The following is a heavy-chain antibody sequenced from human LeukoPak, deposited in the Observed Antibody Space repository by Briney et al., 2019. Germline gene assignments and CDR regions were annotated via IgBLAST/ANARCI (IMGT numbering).Heavy chain of an antibody. V-gene: IGHV4-30-2*01. CDR2: IYHSGST. D-gene: IGHD3-22*01. J-gene: IGHJ4*02. CDR3: ASVISSYYYDSSGYPRPYYFDY. CDR1: GGSISSGGYY. Sequence: SETLSLTCTVSGGSISSGGYYWSWIRQPPGKGLEWIGYIYHSGSTYYNPSLKSRVTISVDRSKNQFSLKLSSVTAADTAVYYCASVISSYYYDSSGYPRPYYFDYWGQGTLVTVSS.